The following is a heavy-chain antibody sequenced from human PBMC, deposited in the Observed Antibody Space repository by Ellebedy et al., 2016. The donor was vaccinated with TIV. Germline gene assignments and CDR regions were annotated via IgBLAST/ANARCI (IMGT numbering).Heavy chain of an antibody. Sequence: MPGGSLRLSCSVSGGSVTTTTYRRSWIRRPPGKGLEWLGTIYHTGHIYDNPSLGNRVTISIDTSKNQFSLTVRSVTAADTAVYYCAMHQKELFDYWGPGALISVSS. CDR3: AMHQKELFDY. CDR1: GGSVTTTTYR. CDR2: IYHTGHI. J-gene: IGHJ4*02. D-gene: IGHD1-26*01. V-gene: IGHV4-39*07.